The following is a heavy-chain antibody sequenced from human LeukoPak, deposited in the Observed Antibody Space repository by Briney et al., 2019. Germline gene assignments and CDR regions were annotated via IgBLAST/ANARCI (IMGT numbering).Heavy chain of an antibody. CDR2: IYYSGST. CDR1: GGSISSSY. J-gene: IGHJ3*02. Sequence: SETLSLTCTVSGGSISSSYWSWIRQPPGKGLEWIGYIYYSGSTNYNPSLKSRVTISVDTSKNQFSLKLSSVTAADTAVYYCARVRLSTGGFQLLRAALENAFDIWGQGTMVTVSS. D-gene: IGHD4-11*01. CDR3: ARVRLSTGGFQLLRAALENAFDI. V-gene: IGHV4-59*01.